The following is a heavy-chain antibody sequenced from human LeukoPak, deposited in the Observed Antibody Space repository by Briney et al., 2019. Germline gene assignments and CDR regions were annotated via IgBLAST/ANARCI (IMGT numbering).Heavy chain of an antibody. CDR3: ARRAEYYMDV. V-gene: IGHV4-34*01. CDR2: INHSGGT. CDR1: GGSFSGYS. J-gene: IGHJ6*03. D-gene: IGHD1-14*01. Sequence: SETLSLTCAVYGGSFSGYSWNWIRQPPVKGLEWIGEINHSGGTNYNPSLKSRVTISVDTSKKQFSLKLSSVTAADTAVYYCARRAEYYMDVWGKGTTVTVSS.